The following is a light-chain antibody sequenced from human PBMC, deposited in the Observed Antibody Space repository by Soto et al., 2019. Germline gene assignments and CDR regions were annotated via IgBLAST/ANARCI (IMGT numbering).Light chain of an antibody. CDR3: LLSYTGPRV. V-gene: IGLV7-46*01. Sequence: QAVVTQEPSLTVSSGGTVTLTCGSSTGTVTSGHYPYWFQQKPGQAPRTLVYDTSNKHSWTPARFSGSLVGGKAALTLSGAQPEDEAEYYCLLSYTGPRVFGGGTQLTVL. J-gene: IGLJ3*02. CDR1: TGTVTSGHY. CDR2: DTS.